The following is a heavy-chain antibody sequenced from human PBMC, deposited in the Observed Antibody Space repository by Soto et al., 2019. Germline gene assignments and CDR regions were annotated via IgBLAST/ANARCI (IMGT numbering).Heavy chain of an antibody. CDR3: TSQGGYCTNGVCYKALYYFDY. CDR2: IKSKTDGGTT. V-gene: IGHV3-15*01. J-gene: IGHJ4*02. D-gene: IGHD2-8*01. CDR1: GFTFSNAW. Sequence: GGSLRLSCAASGFTFSNAWMSWVRQAPGKGLEWVGRIKSKTDGGTTDYAAPVKGRFTISRDDSKNTLYLQINSLKTEDCAVYYCTSQGGYCTNGVCYKALYYFDYWGQGTRVTVSS.